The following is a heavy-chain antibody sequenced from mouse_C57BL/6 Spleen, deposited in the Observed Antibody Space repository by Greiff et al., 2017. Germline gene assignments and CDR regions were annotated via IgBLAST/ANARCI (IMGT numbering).Heavy chain of an antibody. CDR2: IDPSDSYT. CDR3: ARGPPLDY. V-gene: IGHV1-59*01. Sequence: QVQLQQPGAELVGPGTSVKLSCKASGYTFTSYWMHWVKQRPGQGLEWIGVIDPSDSYTNYNQKFKGKATLTVDTSSSTAYMQLSSLTSEDSAVYYCARGPPLDYWGQGTTLTVSS. CDR1: GYTFTSYW. J-gene: IGHJ2*01.